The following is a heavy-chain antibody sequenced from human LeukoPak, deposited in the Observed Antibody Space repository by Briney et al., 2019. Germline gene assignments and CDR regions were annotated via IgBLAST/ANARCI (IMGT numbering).Heavy chain of an antibody. CDR2: IIPIFGTA. CDR3: ARALYSSGYYHDASDI. D-gene: IGHD3-22*01. Sequence: SVKVSCKASGGTFSSYAISWVRQAPGQGLEWMGGIIPIFGTANYAQKFQGRVTITTDESTSTAYMELSSLRSEDTAVYYCARALYSSGYYHDASDIWGQGTMVTVSS. CDR1: GGTFSSYA. J-gene: IGHJ3*02. V-gene: IGHV1-69*05.